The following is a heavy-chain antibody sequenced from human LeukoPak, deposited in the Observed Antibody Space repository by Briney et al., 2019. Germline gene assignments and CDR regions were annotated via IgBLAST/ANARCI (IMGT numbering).Heavy chain of an antibody. CDR2: ISYDGSNK. J-gene: IGHJ4*02. Sequence: GGSLRLSCAASGFTFSSYAMHWVRQAPGKGLEWVAVISYDGSNKYYADSVKGLFTVSRDSSKNTLSLQMNSLRAEDTAVYYCAKMTAVTGDYFDSWGQGTLVTVSS. V-gene: IGHV3-30-3*02. CDR3: AKMTAVTGDYFDS. CDR1: GFTFSSYA. D-gene: IGHD4-17*01.